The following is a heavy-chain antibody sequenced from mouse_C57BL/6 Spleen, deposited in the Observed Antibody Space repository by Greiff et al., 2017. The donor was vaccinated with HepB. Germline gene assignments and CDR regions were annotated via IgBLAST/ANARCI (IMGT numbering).Heavy chain of an antibody. J-gene: IGHJ2*01. CDR1: GYTFTSYW. CDR2: IYPGSGST. D-gene: IGHD3-2*02. CDR3: ARAGRLRRDFDY. V-gene: IGHV1-55*01. Sequence: QVQLQQPGAELVKPGASVKMSCKASGYTFTSYWITWVKQRPGQGLEWIGDIYPGSGSTNYNEKFKSKATLTVDTSSSTAYMQLSSLTSEDSAVYYCARAGRLRRDFDYWGQGTTLTVSS.